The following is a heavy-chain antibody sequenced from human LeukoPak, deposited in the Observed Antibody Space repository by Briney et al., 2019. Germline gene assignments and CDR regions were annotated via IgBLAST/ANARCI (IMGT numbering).Heavy chain of an antibody. D-gene: IGHD1-14*01. Sequence: QSGGSLRLSCVVSGFTFSSYAMSWVRQAPGKGLEWVSGISGSGGGTYYADSVKGRFTISRDNAKNSLYLQMNSLRAEDTAVYYCARVSPNRFLDYWGQGTLVTVSS. CDR2: ISGSGGGT. V-gene: IGHV3-23*01. CDR3: ARVSPNRFLDY. J-gene: IGHJ4*02. CDR1: GFTFSSYA.